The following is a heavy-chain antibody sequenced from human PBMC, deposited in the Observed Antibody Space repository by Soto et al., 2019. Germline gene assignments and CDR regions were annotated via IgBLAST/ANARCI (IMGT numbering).Heavy chain of an antibody. Sequence: GGSLRLSCTFTFNSYSLNWVRQAPGKRLEWVSSISSGSAYIKYADSVKGRFTISRDNANNLLYLQMSSLRVDDTAVYYCTRDQGGSYDSWFDPWGQGTLVTVSS. J-gene: IGHJ5*02. V-gene: IGHV3-21*06. D-gene: IGHD1-26*01. CDR1: TFNSYS. CDR2: ISSGSAYI. CDR3: TRDQGGSYDSWFDP.